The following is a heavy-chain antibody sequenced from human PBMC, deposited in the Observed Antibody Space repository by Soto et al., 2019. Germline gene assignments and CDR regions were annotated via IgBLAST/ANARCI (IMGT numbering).Heavy chain of an antibody. CDR2: HNGYNGQT. CDR3: AGPHDRAGLGT. Sequence: ASVKVSCKASENTFSTYLVHWVRQVHGQGLEWMGWHNGYNGQTEYSQKFQGRVTITRDTSAKTAYLELRSLTSEDTDVYYCAGPHDRAGLGTWGQGTLVTVSS. J-gene: IGHJ5*02. V-gene: IGHV1-3*01. D-gene: IGHD1-1*01. CDR1: ENTFSTYL.